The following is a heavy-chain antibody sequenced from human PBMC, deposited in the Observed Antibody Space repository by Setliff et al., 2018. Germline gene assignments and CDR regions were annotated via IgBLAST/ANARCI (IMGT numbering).Heavy chain of an antibody. D-gene: IGHD3-3*01. V-gene: IGHV3-23*03. CDR1: GFTFSNNA. J-gene: IGHJ5*02. CDR2: VYSGSPNT. CDR3: GRDVFDFRTGQGGP. Sequence: GGSLRLSCLASGFTFSNNAMSWIRQAPGKGLEWVSVVYSGSPNTYYAASVKGRFTISRDNSKNSLSLQMNDLRAEDTSVYYCGRDVFDFRTGQGGPWGQGTRVTVSS.